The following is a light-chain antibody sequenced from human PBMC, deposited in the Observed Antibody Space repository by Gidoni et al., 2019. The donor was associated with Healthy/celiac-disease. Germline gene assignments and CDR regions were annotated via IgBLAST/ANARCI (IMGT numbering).Light chain of an antibody. CDR3: QVWDSSSDHVL. Sequence: SVLTPPPSLSVAPRKTARITCGGNNIGSKRVHWYQQKPGQAPVLVIYYDSDRPSGIPERFSGSNSGNTATLTISRVEAGDEADYYCQVWDSSSDHVLFGGGTKLTVL. V-gene: IGLV3-21*04. CDR1: NIGSKR. CDR2: YDS. J-gene: IGLJ2*01.